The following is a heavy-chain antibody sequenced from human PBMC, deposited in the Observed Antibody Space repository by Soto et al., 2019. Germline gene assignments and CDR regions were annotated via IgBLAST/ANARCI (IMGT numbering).Heavy chain of an antibody. J-gene: IGHJ5*01. CDR3: ASHPSPPCDFTYGDF. CDR1: GYSFMDFW. CDR2: IYPGDSDT. Sequence: GESLKISCKAYGYSFMDFWIGWVRQMPGKGLEWMAMIYPGDSDTRYGPSFQGQVTISADTSINTAYLQWSSLKASDTAMYFCASHPSPPCDFTYGDFWGRGTLVTVSS. D-gene: IGHD3-16*01. V-gene: IGHV5-51*01.